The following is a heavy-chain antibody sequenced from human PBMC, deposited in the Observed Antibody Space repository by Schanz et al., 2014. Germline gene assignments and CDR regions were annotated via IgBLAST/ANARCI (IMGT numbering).Heavy chain of an antibody. Sequence: QVQLVQSGAEVRKPGASVKVSCKASGYTFISYGISWVRQAPGQGLEWMGRIIPILGIATYAQKFQGRLTITADKSTSTAYMELSSLRSEDTAMYYCATMWGYCTATACQILEVLDVWGQGTMVTVSS. D-gene: IGHD2-8*02. J-gene: IGHJ3*01. CDR2: IIPILGIA. V-gene: IGHV1-69*04. CDR1: GYTFISYG. CDR3: ATMWGYCTATACQILEVLDV.